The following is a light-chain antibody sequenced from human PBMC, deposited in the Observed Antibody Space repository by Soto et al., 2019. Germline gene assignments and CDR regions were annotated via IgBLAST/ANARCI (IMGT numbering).Light chain of an antibody. CDR1: QSISSW. Sequence: DIQMTQSPSTLSASVGDRVTITCRASQSISSWLAWYQQKPGKAPKLLIYKASSLESGVPSRFSGSGPGTEFTLTSSSLQPDDFATDYCQQSWTFGQGTKVEIK. J-gene: IGKJ1*01. CDR3: QQSWT. CDR2: KAS. V-gene: IGKV1-5*03.